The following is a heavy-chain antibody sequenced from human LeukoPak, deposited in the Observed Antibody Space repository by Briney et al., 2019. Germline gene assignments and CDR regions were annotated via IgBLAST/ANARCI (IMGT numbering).Heavy chain of an antibody. CDR1: GFSFSSYA. Sequence: GGSLRLSCAASGFSFSSYAMSWVRQAPGKGLELVSAIGGSGGSTYHADSVKGRFTISRDNSKNTLDLQMSSLRAEATAVYYCAKSTGRIAGAYFDYWGQGTLVTVSS. D-gene: IGHD6-19*01. CDR3: AKSTGRIAGAYFDY. V-gene: IGHV3-23*01. J-gene: IGHJ4*02. CDR2: IGGSGGST.